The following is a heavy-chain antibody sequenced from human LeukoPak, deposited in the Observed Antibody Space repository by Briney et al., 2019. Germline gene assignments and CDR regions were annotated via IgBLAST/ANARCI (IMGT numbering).Heavy chain of an antibody. CDR1: GLNFSSYW. V-gene: IGHV3-74*01. CDR3: GRGRPRGYSGYVIDY. Sequence: PGGSLRLSCAASGLNFSSYWMHWVRQAPGKGVGWISRINYDLTTTSYALSLKRQFTISRDNAKNTLYLQMNSLRAEDTAAFYCGRGRPRGYSGYVIDYWGQGTPITVSS. CDR2: INYDLTTT. J-gene: IGHJ4*02. D-gene: IGHD5-12*01.